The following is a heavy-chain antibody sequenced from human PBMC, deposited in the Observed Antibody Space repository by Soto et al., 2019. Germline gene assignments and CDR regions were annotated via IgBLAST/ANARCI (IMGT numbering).Heavy chain of an antibody. D-gene: IGHD3-22*01. CDR3: ARATPPRPPYYNASSGYYSSDS. CDR1: GGTFNSYA. V-gene: IGHV1-69*01. J-gene: IGHJ4*02. CDR2: SIPFFGTA. Sequence: QVQLVQSGAEVKKPGSSVKVSCKASGGTFNSYAINWVRQAPGPGLEWMGGSIPFFGTANYAQKFQGRATITEDESTPTADVERTSVRSEDTAVYYCARATPPRPPYYNASSGYYSSDSWGQGTLVTVSS.